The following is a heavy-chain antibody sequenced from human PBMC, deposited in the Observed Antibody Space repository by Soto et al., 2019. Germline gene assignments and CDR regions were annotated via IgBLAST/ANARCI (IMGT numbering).Heavy chain of an antibody. V-gene: IGHV1-18*01. Sequence: EASVKVSCKASGYTFTSYGISWVRQAPGQGLEWMGWISAYNGNTNYAQKLQGRVTMTTDTSTSTAYMELRSLRSDDTAVYYCARVVFLYSGYDSPGRDGMDVWGQGTTVTVSS. D-gene: IGHD5-12*01. J-gene: IGHJ6*02. CDR1: GYTFTSYG. CDR2: ISAYNGNT. CDR3: ARVVFLYSGYDSPGRDGMDV.